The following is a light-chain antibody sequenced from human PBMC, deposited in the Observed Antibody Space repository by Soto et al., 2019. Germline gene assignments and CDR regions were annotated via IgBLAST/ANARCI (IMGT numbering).Light chain of an antibody. CDR3: QQSYRNPHT. V-gene: IGKV1-39*01. CDR1: QGIMKF. Sequence: DIQMTQSPSSLSAAVGDRVTITCRASQGIMKFLNWYQHKPGKAPKLLIYAASTLQSGVPSRFSASGSATDFTLSISSFQSEDFATYYCQQSYRNPHTFGQGTKVEIK. CDR2: AAS. J-gene: IGKJ1*01.